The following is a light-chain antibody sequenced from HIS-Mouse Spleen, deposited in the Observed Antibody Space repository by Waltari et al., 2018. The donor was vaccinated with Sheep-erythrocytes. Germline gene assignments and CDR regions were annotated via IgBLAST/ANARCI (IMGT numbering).Light chain of an antibody. J-gene: IGKJ4*01. CDR3: QQSYSTPPLT. CDR2: AAS. CDR1: QSISSY. Sequence: DIQMTQSPSSLSASVGDRVTITCRASQSISSYLNWYQQKPGKAPKLLIYAASSLQSGVLSRFSGSGSATDFTLTNSSLQPEDFATYYCQQSYSTPPLTFGGGTKVEIK. V-gene: IGKV1-39*01.